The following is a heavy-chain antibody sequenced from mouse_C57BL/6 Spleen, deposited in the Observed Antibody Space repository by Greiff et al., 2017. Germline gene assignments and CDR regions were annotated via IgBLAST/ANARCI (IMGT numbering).Heavy chain of an antibody. J-gene: IGHJ3*01. V-gene: IGHV3-6*01. D-gene: IGHD1-1*01. CDR1: GYSITSGYY. CDR3: ARGDLLGKGWFAD. CDR2: ISYDGSN. Sequence: EVKLMESGPGLVKPSQSLSLTCSVTGYSITSGYYWNWIRQFPGNKLEWMGYISYDGSNNYNPSLKNRISITRDTSKNQLFLKLNSVTTEDTATYYCARGDLLGKGWFADWGQGTLVTVSA.